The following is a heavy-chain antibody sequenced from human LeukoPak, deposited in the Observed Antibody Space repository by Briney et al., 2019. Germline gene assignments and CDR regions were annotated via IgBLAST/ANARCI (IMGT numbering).Heavy chain of an antibody. V-gene: IGHV1-2*02. CDR3: ARGGIWFGESYNWFDP. CDR2: INPNSGGT. J-gene: IGHJ5*02. D-gene: IGHD3-10*01. Sequence: GASVKVSCKASGYTFTGYYMHWVRQAPGQGLEWMGWINPNSGGTNYAQKFQGRVTMTRDTSISTAYMELSRLRSDDTAVYYCARGGIWFGESYNWFDPWGQGTLVTVSS. CDR1: GYTFTGYY.